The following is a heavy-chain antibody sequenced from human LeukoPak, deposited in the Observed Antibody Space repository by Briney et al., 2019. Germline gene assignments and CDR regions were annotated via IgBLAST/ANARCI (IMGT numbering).Heavy chain of an antibody. D-gene: IGHD1-26*01. CDR1: GYSFTSYW. J-gene: IGHJ3*02. Sequence: GESLKISCKGSGYSFTSYWISWVRQMPGKGLEWMGIIYPGDSDTRYSPSFQGQVTISADKSISTAYLQWSSLKASDTAMYYCARLTEVGATTVDAFDIWGQGTMVTVSS. V-gene: IGHV5-51*01. CDR2: IYPGDSDT. CDR3: ARLTEVGATTVDAFDI.